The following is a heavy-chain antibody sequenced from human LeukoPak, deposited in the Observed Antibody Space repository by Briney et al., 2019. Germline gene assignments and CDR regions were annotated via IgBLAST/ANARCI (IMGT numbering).Heavy chain of an antibody. J-gene: IGHJ4*02. CDR1: AFTFSSYA. V-gene: IGHV3-23*01. D-gene: IGHD1-1*01. CDR2: ISGSGGST. Sequence: GGSRRLSCAASAFTFSSYAMSWVRQAPGKGLEWVSGISGSGGSTYYADSVKGRFTISRDNSKNTLYLQLNSLRAEDTAIYYCAKDQLYTHCFDYWGQGTLVTVSS. CDR3: AKDQLYTHCFDY.